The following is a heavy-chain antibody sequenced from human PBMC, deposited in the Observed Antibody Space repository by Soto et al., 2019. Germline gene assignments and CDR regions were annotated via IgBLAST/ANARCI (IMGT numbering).Heavy chain of an antibody. CDR1: GFTFSSYA. V-gene: IGHV3-23*01. CDR3: AAQAWDIVVVVANY. CDR2: ISGSGGST. D-gene: IGHD2-15*01. J-gene: IGHJ4*02. Sequence: EVQLLESGGGLVQPGGSLRLSCAASGFTFSSYAMSWVRQAPGKGLEWVSAISGSGGSTYYADSVQGRFTISRDNSRNTLYLQMNSLRAEDTAVYYCAAQAWDIVVVVANYWGQGTLVTVSS.